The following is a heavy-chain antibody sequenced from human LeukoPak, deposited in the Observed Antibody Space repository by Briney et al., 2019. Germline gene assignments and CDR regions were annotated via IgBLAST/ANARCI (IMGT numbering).Heavy chain of an antibody. V-gene: IGHV3-7*04. D-gene: IGHD5-18*01. CDR3: ARSGIQLRPTSSDY. J-gene: IGHJ4*02. CDR1: GFTFSSYW. Sequence: GGSLRLPCAASGFTFSSYWMSWVRQAPGKGLEWVANIKQDGSEKYYVDSVKGRFTISRDNAKNSLYLQMNSLRAEDTAVYYCARSGIQLRPTSSDYWGQGTLVTVSS. CDR2: IKQDGSEK.